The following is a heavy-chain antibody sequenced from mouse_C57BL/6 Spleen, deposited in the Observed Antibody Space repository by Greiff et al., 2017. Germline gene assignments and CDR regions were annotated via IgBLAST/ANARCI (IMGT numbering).Heavy chain of an antibody. J-gene: IGHJ1*03. CDR1: GYTFTSYW. Sequence: EVKLVESGTVLARPGASVKMSCKTSGYTFTSYWMHWVKQRPGQGLEWIGAIYPGNSDTSYNQKFKGKAKLTAVTSASTAYMELSSLTNEDSAVYYCTRSDGSTHWYFDVWGTGTTVTVSS. CDR3: TRSDGSTHWYFDV. D-gene: IGHD1-1*01. CDR2: IYPGNSDT. V-gene: IGHV1-5*01.